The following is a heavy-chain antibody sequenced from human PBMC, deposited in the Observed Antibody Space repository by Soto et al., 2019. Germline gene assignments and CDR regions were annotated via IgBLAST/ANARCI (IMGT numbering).Heavy chain of an antibody. D-gene: IGHD3-3*01. CDR3: ARGGGVGVAGSAAFDM. CDR2: INPATGAA. CDR1: GYPVTAYY. J-gene: IGHJ3*02. V-gene: IGHV1-2*04. Sequence: QLHLVQSGAVVKKPGASVTVSCSASGYPVTAYYMHWVRQAPGRGLEWMGGINPATGAAKYTQTFQGWATMTRDTSTSTVFMELSALTSEDTAVFFWARGGGVGVAGSAAFDMWGQGTLVTVSS.